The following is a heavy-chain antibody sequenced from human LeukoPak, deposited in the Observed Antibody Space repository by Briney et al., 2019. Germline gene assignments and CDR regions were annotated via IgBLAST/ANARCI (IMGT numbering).Heavy chain of an antibody. Sequence: GGSLRLSCAASGVTFSSSNMHWVRQAPGKGLEWLSFISGSSTATQCADSVKGRFTISRDIGRKALYLQMNSLRDDDTAVYYCARGGGRSYSDAFDIWGQGTVVTVSS. CDR2: ISGSSTAT. V-gene: IGHV3-48*02. D-gene: IGHD1-26*01. J-gene: IGHJ3*02. CDR3: ARGGGRSYSDAFDI. CDR1: GVTFSSSN.